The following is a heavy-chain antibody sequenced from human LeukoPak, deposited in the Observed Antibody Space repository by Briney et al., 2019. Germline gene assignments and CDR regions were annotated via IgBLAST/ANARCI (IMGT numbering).Heavy chain of an antibody. CDR1: GYTFSGSA. V-gene: IGHV3-73*01. CDR2: IRSKANSYAT. CDR3: TITYYYDSSGYSLGY. Sequence: PGGSLRLSCAASGYTFSGSAMHWVRQASGKGREWVGRIRSKANSYATAYAASVKGRFTISRDDSKNTAYLQMNSLKTEDTAVYYCTITYYYDSSGYSLGYWGQGTLVTVSS. D-gene: IGHD3-22*01. J-gene: IGHJ4*02.